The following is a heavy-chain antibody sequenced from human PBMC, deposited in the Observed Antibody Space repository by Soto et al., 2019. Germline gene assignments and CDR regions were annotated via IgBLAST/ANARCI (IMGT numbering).Heavy chain of an antibody. D-gene: IGHD1-26*01. Sequence: SETLSLTCTVSGGSISSYYWSWIRQPPGKGLEWIGYIYYSGSTNYNPSLKSRVTISVDTSKNQFSLKLSSVTAADTAVYYCARDHYQHSENWFAPWGQGTLVT. CDR3: ARDHYQHSENWFAP. J-gene: IGHJ5*02. CDR1: GGSISSYY. CDR2: IYYSGST. V-gene: IGHV4-59*01.